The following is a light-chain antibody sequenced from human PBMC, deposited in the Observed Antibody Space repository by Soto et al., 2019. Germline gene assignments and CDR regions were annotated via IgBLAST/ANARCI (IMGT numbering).Light chain of an antibody. Sequence: AIRMTQSPSSFSASTGDRVTITCRASQGISSYLAWYQQKPGKAPKLLIYDASSLQSGVPSRFSGSGSGSLFTLTISSLQPEDFATYYCLQDYSFPLTFGGGTKVDIK. CDR2: DAS. V-gene: IGKV1-8*01. CDR1: QGISSY. CDR3: LQDYSFPLT. J-gene: IGKJ4*01.